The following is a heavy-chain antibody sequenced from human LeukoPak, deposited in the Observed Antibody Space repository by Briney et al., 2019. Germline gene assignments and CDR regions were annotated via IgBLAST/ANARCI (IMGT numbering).Heavy chain of an antibody. D-gene: IGHD6-13*01. J-gene: IGHJ4*02. CDR1: GFTFDDYA. CDR2: ISWNSGSI. CDR3: AKGYSSSWYTSFDY. Sequence: GGSLRLSCAASGFTFDDYAMHWVRQAPGKGLEWVSGISWNSGSIGYADSVKGRFTISRDNAKNSLYLQMNSLRAEDMALYYCAKGYSSSWYTSFDYWGQGTLVTVSS. V-gene: IGHV3-9*03.